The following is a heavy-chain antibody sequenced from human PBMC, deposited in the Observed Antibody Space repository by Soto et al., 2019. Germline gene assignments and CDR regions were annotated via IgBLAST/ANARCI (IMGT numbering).Heavy chain of an antibody. CDR3: ARGMNDYSTSSGRRSAQRGYYYGMDV. J-gene: IGHJ6*02. CDR1: GYTFSSYY. V-gene: IGHV1-46*01. CDR2: INPSGGDT. D-gene: IGHD4-4*01. Sequence: QVRLVQSGAEVKTPGASVKVSCTASGYTFSSYYMHWVRQAPGQGLEWMGIINPSGGDTGYGQKFQGRVTMTRDTSTSTVYMELSSLRSEDTAVYYCARGMNDYSTSSGRRSAQRGYYYGMDVWGQGTTVTVS.